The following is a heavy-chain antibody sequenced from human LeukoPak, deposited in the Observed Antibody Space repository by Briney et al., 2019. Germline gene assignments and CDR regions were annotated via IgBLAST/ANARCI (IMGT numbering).Heavy chain of an antibody. J-gene: IGHJ3*02. Sequence: ASVKVSCKASRYTFTSYYMHWVRQAPGQGLEWMGIINPSGGSTSYAQKFQGRVTMTRDTSTSTVYMELSSLRSEDTAVYYCATSIAAAGPSRDAFDTWGQGTMVTVSS. CDR2: INPSGGST. V-gene: IGHV1-46*01. D-gene: IGHD6-13*01. CDR3: ATSIAAAGPSRDAFDT. CDR1: RYTFTSYY.